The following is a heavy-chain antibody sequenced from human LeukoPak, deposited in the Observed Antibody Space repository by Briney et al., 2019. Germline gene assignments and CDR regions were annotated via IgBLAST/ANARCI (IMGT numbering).Heavy chain of an antibody. V-gene: IGHV1-2*02. CDR2: INPNSGGT. Sequence: GASVKVSCKASGYTFTGYYMHWVRQAPGQGLEWMGWINPNSGGTNYAQKFQGRVTMTRDTSISTAYMELSRLRSDDTAVYYCARDIVGRLGELSWDYWGQGTLVTVSS. J-gene: IGHJ4*02. CDR3: ARDIVGRLGELSWDY. D-gene: IGHD3-16*02. CDR1: GYTFTGYY.